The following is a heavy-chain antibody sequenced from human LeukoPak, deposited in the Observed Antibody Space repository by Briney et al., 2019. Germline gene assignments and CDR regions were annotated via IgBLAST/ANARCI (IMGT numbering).Heavy chain of an antibody. CDR1: GFTVSSNF. J-gene: IGHJ5*02. CDR2: MYSDGNT. V-gene: IGHV3-53*01. D-gene: IGHD6-19*01. CDR3: ARSGSGWFDR. Sequence: PGGSLRLSCAASGFTVSSNFMSWVRQAPEKGLEWVSVMYSDGNTYYADSVKGRFTISRDHSKNTVYLQMNSLRVEDTAIYYCARSGSGWFDRLGQGTLVTVSS.